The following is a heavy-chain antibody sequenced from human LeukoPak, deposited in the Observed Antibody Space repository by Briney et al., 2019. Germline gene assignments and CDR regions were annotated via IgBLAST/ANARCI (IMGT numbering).Heavy chain of an antibody. Sequence: GASLQISSKGSGYSFTSYWIGWVRQMPGKGLEWMGIIYPGDSETRYSPSFQGQISISADSSITTAYLQWRSLKASDTAMYYCARLLSSSEEYFQLWGQGTLVTVSS. CDR1: GYSFTSYW. J-gene: IGHJ1*01. D-gene: IGHD6-13*01. CDR2: IYPGDSET. V-gene: IGHV5-51*01. CDR3: ARLLSSSEEYFQL.